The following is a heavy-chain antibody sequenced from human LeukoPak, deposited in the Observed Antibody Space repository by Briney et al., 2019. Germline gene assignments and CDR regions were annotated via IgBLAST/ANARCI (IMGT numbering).Heavy chain of an antibody. D-gene: IGHD3-9*01. J-gene: IGHJ4*02. V-gene: IGHV3-11*01. Sequence: GGSLRLSCAASGFTFSDYYMSWIRQAPGKGLEWVSYISSSGSTIYYADSVKGRFTISRDNAKNSLHLQMNSLRAEDTAVYYCARDRYDILTGDYVWGQGTLVTVSS. CDR1: GFTFSDYY. CDR2: ISSSGSTI. CDR3: ARDRYDILTGDYV.